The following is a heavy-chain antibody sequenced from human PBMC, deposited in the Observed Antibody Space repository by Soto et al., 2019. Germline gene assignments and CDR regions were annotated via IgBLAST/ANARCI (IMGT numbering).Heavy chain of an antibody. CDR2: ISGSGCST. Sequence: VSLRLCCAASGFTFSSYAMSWVRQAPGKGLEWVSAISGSGCSTYYADSVKGRFTISRDNSKNTLYLQMNSLRAEDTAVYYCAKGFRFWIVVVPPIDYWGQGTMVTVSS. V-gene: IGHV3-23*01. CDR1: GFTFSSYA. D-gene: IGHD3-22*01. CDR3: AKGFRFWIVVVPPIDY. J-gene: IGHJ4*02.